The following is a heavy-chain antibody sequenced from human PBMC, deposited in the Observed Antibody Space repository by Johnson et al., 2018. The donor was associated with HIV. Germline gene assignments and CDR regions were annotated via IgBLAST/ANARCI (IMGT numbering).Heavy chain of an antibody. V-gene: IGHV3-30-3*02. J-gene: IGHJ3*02. CDR3: AKCRGLGARGAFDI. Sequence: QVQLVESGGGVVQPGRSLRLSCAASGFTFSSHGMHWVRQAPGKGLEWVAIIYYDGSNKYYADSVKGRFTISRDNSKNTLYLQMSSLRAEDTAVYYCAKCRGLGARGAFDIWGQGTMVTVSS. D-gene: IGHD5-12*01. CDR2: IYYDGSNK. CDR1: GFTFSSHG.